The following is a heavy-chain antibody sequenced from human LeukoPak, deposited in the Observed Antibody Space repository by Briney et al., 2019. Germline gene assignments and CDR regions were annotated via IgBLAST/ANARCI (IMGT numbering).Heavy chain of an antibody. CDR2: INPNSGGT. CDR1: GYTFTGYY. CDR3: ARVKTMIVVVRLFDY. Sequence: ASVKVSCKASGYTFTGYYMHWVRQAPGQGLEWMEWINPNSGGTNYAQKFQGRVTMTRDTSISTAFMDLSRLRSDDTAVYYCARVKTMIVVVRLFDYWGQGTQVTVSS. J-gene: IGHJ4*02. V-gene: IGHV1-2*02. D-gene: IGHD3-22*01.